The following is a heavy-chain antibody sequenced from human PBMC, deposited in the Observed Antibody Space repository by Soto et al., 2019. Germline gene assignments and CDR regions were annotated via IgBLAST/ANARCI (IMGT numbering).Heavy chain of an antibody. CDR2: INHSGST. D-gene: IGHD3-10*01. CDR3: ARSPTGGSGSYSYFDY. J-gene: IGHJ4*02. V-gene: IGHV4-34*01. Sequence: SETLSLTCAVYGGSFSGYYWSWIRQPPGKGLEWIGEINHSGSTNYNPSLKSRVTISVDTSKNQFSLKLSSVTAADTAVYYCARSPTGGSGSYSYFDYWGQGTLVTVSS. CDR1: GGSFSGYY.